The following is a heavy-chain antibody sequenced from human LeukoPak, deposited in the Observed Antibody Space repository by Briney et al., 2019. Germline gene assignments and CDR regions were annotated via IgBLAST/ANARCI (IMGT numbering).Heavy chain of an antibody. CDR2: ISAYNGNT. Sequence: AASVKVSCKASGYTFTSYGISWVRQAPGQGLEWMGWISAYNGNTNYAQKLQGRVTMTTVTSTSTAYMELRSLRSDDTAVYYCARDDSTVVIWGWGARRVQPRQSMDVWGQGTTVTVSS. V-gene: IGHV1-18*01. D-gene: IGHD3-16*01. J-gene: IGHJ6*02. CDR3: ARDDSTVVIWGWGARRVQPRQSMDV. CDR1: GYTFTSYG.